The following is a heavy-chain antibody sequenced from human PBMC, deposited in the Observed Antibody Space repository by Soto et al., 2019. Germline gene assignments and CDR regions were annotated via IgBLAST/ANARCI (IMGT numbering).Heavy chain of an antibody. CDR3: AKDRHYPRDYFHY. Sequence: GGSLRLSCAASGFTFSSSAISWVRQAPGKGLEWVSAVSANGQGIYYADSVRGRFTISRDNSKNTVFLHMDSLSAEDTAVYYCAKDRHYPRDYFHYWGQGTLVTVSS. V-gene: IGHV3-23*01. J-gene: IGHJ4*02. D-gene: IGHD3-10*01. CDR2: VSANGQGI. CDR1: GFTFSSSA.